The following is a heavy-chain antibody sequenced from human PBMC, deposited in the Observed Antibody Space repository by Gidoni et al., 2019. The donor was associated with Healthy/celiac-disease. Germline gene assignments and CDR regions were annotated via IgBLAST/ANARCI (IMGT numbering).Heavy chain of an antibody. CDR1: AYSVTRNW. V-gene: IGHV5-51*01. Sequence: EVQLVQSGAAVKQPGASLTISFQGSAYSVTRNWIGWVRQMPGKGLDWMGIIYPGDSDTRYSPSFQGQVTISADKSISTAYLQWSSLKASDTAMYYCARLLRYFDPQSGGMDVWGQGTTVTVSS. J-gene: IGHJ6*02. CDR2: IYPGDSDT. D-gene: IGHD3-9*01. CDR3: ARLLRYFDPQSGGMDV.